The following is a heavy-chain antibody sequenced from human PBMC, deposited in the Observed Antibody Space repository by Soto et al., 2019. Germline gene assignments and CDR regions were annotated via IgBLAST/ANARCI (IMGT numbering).Heavy chain of an antibody. D-gene: IGHD3-10*01. CDR1: GFTFSSYA. V-gene: IGHV3-30-3*01. Sequence: QVQLVESGGGVVQPGRSLRLSCAASGFTFSSYAMHWVRQAPGKGLEWVAVISYDGSNKYYADSVKGRFTISRDNSKNTLYLQMNSLRAEDTAVYYCARSGSWSGELFFDYWGQGTLVTVSS. CDR2: ISYDGSNK. CDR3: ARSGSWSGELFFDY. J-gene: IGHJ4*02.